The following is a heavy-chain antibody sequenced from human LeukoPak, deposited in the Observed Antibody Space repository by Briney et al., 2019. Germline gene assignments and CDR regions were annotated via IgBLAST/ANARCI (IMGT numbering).Heavy chain of an antibody. Sequence: SQTLSLTCAISGDSVSRNTAGWNWIRQSPSRGLEWLGRTYYRSKWYNDFAPSVRNRITINPDTSKNQFSLQLNSVTPEDTAIYYCARVADSGSYAHFDYWGQGTLVTVSS. CDR2: TYYRSKWYN. J-gene: IGHJ4*02. CDR3: ARVADSGSYAHFDY. D-gene: IGHD1-26*01. CDR1: GDSVSRNTAG. V-gene: IGHV6-1*01.